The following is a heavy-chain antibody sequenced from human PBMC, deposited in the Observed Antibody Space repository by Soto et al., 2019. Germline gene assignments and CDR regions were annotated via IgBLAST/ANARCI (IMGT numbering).Heavy chain of an antibody. J-gene: IGHJ6*03. CDR1: GFTFSSYS. D-gene: IGHD3-3*01. Sequence: GGSLRLSCAASGFTFSSYSMNWVRQAPGKGLEWVSSISSSSSYIYYADSVKGRFTISRDNAKNSLYLQMNSLRAEDTAVYYCAREQPYDFWSGSQVRYMDVWGKGTTVPVSS. V-gene: IGHV3-21*01. CDR2: ISSSSSYI. CDR3: AREQPYDFWSGSQVRYMDV.